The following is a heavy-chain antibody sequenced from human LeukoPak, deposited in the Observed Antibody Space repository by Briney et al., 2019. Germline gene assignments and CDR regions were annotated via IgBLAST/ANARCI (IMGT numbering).Heavy chain of an antibody. V-gene: IGHV5-51*01. Sequence: GKSLKISCKGSGYSFTSYWVGWVRQMPGKGLEWMGIIYPGDSDTRYSPSFQGQVTISADKSISTAYLQWSSLKASDTAMYYCARRNYDILTGYTYGMDVWGQGTTVTVSS. CDR1: GYSFTSYW. J-gene: IGHJ6*02. CDR2: IYPGDSDT. CDR3: ARRNYDILTGYTYGMDV. D-gene: IGHD3-9*01.